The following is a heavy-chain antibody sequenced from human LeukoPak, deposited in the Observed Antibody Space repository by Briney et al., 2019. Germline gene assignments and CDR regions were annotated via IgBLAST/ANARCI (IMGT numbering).Heavy chain of an antibody. V-gene: IGHV4-30-4*07. D-gene: IGHD6-13*01. CDR1: GDSITSGDYS. J-gene: IGHJ4*02. CDR3: ARVTGYMTEDYFDY. CDR2: IYYSGST. Sequence: PSETLSLTCAVSGDSITSGDYSWSWIRQPPGKGLEWIGCIYYSGSTYYNPSLKSRLTISIDTSKNQFSLRLSSVTAADTAVYYCARVTGYMTEDYFDYWGQGTLITVSS.